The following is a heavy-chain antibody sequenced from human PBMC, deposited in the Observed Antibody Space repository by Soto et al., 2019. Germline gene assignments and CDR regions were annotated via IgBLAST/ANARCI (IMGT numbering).Heavy chain of an antibody. J-gene: IGHJ3*02. CDR3: AKDQRHYDFWSGHDAFDI. V-gene: IGHV3-23*01. CDR2: ISGSGGST. Sequence: GSLRLSCAASGFTFGSYAMSWVRQAPGKGLEWVSAISGSGGSTYYADSVKGRFTISRDNSKNTLYLQMNSLRAEDTAVYYCAKDQRHYDFWSGHDAFDIWGQGTMVTVSS. CDR1: GFTFGSYA. D-gene: IGHD3-3*01.